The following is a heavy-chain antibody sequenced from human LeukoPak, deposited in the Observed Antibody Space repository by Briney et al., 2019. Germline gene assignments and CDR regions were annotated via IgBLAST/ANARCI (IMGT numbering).Heavy chain of an antibody. CDR1: GGTFSSYA. CDR2: IIPIFGAA. Sequence: SVKVSCKASGGTFSSYAISWVRQAPGQGLEWMGGIIPIFGAANYAQKFQGRVTITTDESTSTAYMELSSLRSEDTAVYYCARHFPCSSSFSIGARYYYYYMDVWGKGTTVTVSS. CDR3: ARHFPCSSSFSIGARYYYYYMDV. D-gene: IGHD6-13*01. V-gene: IGHV1-69*05. J-gene: IGHJ6*03.